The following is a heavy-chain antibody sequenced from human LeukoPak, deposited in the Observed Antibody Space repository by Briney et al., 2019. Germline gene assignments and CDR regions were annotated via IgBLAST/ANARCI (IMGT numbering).Heavy chain of an antibody. CDR3: ARDVIGDHDAFDI. D-gene: IGHD2-21*01. CDR1: GYSFTSYA. Sequence: ASVKVSCKASGYSFTSYAINWVRQAPGQGLEWIGWISAYNGNTNYAQKLQGRVTLTTDRSTSTAYMDLRSLRSDDTAVYYCARDVIGDHDAFDIWGQGTMVTVSS. V-gene: IGHV1-18*01. J-gene: IGHJ3*02. CDR2: ISAYNGNT.